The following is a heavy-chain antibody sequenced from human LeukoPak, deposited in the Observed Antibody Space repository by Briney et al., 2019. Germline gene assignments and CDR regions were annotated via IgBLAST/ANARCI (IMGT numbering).Heavy chain of an antibody. CDR2: IYYSGST. V-gene: IGHV4-39*07. Sequence: SETLSLTCTVSGGSISSSSYYWGWIRQPPGKGLEWIGSIYYSGSTYYNPSLKSRVTISVDTSKNQFSLKLSSVTAADTAVYYCASWKTFGYFDYWGQGTLVTVSS. CDR1: GGSISSSSYY. CDR3: ASWKTFGYFDY. D-gene: IGHD1-1*01. J-gene: IGHJ4*02.